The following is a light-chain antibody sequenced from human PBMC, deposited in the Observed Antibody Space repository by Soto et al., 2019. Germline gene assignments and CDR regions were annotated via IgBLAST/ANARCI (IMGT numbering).Light chain of an antibody. Sequence: EIVLTLSPATLSLSPGERATLSCRASQSVSSYLAWYQQKPGQAPRLLIYDASNRATGIPARFSGSGPGTDFTLTISSLEPEDFAVYYCQQRSKWRAFGQGTKVDIK. CDR3: QQRSKWRA. CDR1: QSVSSY. J-gene: IGKJ1*01. V-gene: IGKV3-11*01. CDR2: DAS.